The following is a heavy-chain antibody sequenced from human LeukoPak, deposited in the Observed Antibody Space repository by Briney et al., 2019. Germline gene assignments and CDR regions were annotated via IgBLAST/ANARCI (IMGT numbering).Heavy chain of an antibody. CDR3: ARGLVDTAMAIDY. V-gene: IGHV1-18*01. Sequence: ASVKVSCKASGYTFTSYGISWVRQAPGQGLEWMGWISAYNGNTNYAQKFQGRVTMTRDTSISTAYMELSRLRSDDTAVYYCARGLVDTAMAIDYWGQGTLVTVSS. CDR2: ISAYNGNT. J-gene: IGHJ4*02. CDR1: GYTFTSYG. D-gene: IGHD5-18*01.